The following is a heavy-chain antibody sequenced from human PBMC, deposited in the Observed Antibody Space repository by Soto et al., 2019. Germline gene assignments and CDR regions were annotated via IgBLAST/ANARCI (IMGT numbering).Heavy chain of an antibody. CDR3: ARLDSSSSRVSGY. Sequence: VASVKVSCKASGYTFTGYYMHWVRQAPGQGLEWMGWINPNSGGTNYAQKFQGWVTMTTDTSISTAYMELSRLRSDDTAVYYCARLDSSSSRVSGYWGQGTLVTVSS. J-gene: IGHJ4*02. CDR1: GYTFTGYY. V-gene: IGHV1-2*04. D-gene: IGHD6-13*01. CDR2: INPNSGGT.